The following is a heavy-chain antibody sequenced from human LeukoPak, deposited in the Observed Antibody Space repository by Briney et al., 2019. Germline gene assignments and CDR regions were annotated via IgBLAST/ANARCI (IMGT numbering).Heavy chain of an antibody. CDR2: ISGSDGST. Sequence: GGSLRLSCAASGFTFSSYAMSWVRQAPGKGLEWVSGISGSDGSTYYADSVKGRFTISRDNSKNTLYLQMNSLRAEDTAVYYCAKDNTWTTVTHFDYWGQGTLVTVSS. V-gene: IGHV3-23*01. J-gene: IGHJ4*02. CDR1: GFTFSSYA. D-gene: IGHD4-17*01. CDR3: AKDNTWTTVTHFDY.